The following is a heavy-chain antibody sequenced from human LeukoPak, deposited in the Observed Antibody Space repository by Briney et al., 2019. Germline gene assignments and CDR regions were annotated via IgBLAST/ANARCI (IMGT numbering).Heavy chain of an antibody. Sequence: GASVKVSCKASGYTFTSYYIHWVRQAPGQGLEWMGIINPSRDTTTYAQKFQGRVTMTRDTSTNTVYMELSSLRPEDTAVYYCAREGSVCGTSRCFKWFDPWGQGTLVTVSS. V-gene: IGHV1-46*01. J-gene: IGHJ5*02. CDR1: GYTFTSYY. D-gene: IGHD3-3*02. CDR3: AREGSVCGTSRCFKWFDP. CDR2: INPSRDTT.